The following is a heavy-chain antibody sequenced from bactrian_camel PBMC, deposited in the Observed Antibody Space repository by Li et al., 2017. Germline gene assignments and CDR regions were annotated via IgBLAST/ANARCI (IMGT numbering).Heavy chain of an antibody. CDR3: AADIRLWGRRGGYCHTSTTYTY. CDR2: IWFSRGNT. V-gene: IGHV3-3*01. CDR1: PLPTSRYC. Sequence: HVQLVESGGGLVQPGGSLRLSCATSPLPTSRYCLAWFRQAPGKEREAVGCIWFSRGNTYYVDSAKDRFTVSRDNAKKTVYLQMTSLKPEDTAMYYCAADIRLWGRRGGYCHTSTTYTYWGQGTHVTVS. J-gene: IGHJ4*01. D-gene: IGHD2*01.